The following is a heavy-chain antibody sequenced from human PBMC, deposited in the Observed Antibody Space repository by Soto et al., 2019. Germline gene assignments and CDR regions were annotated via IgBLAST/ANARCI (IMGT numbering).Heavy chain of an antibody. V-gene: IGHV4-30-4*01. D-gene: IGHD2-15*01. CDR3: ARGRYCLTGRCFPNWFDS. CDR1: GDSISTVDYF. J-gene: IGHJ5*01. CDR2: IYKSATT. Sequence: SETLSLTCSVSGDSISTVDYFWAWIRQPPGQALEYIGYIYKSATTYYNPSFGGRVAISLDTSKSHFSLNVTSVTAAATAVYFCARGRYCLTGRCFPNWFDSWGQGTLVTVSS.